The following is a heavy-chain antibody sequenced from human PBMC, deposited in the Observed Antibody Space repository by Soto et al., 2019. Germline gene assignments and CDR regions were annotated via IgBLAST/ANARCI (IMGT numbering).Heavy chain of an antibody. CDR3: ARGGVGSFDY. D-gene: IGHD5-12*01. J-gene: IGHJ4*02. Sequence: GGSLRLSCAASGFTFSSYWMHWVRQAPGKGLVWVSRITSEGTTTSYADSVKGRFTISRDNAKSTLFLQMNSLGAEDTAVYYCARGGVGSFDYWGQGSQVTVSS. V-gene: IGHV3-74*01. CDR1: GFTFSSYW. CDR2: ITSEGTTT.